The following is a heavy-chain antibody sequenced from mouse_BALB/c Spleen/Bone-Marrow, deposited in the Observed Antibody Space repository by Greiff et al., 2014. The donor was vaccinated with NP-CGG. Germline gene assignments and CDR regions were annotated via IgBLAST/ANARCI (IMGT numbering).Heavy chain of an antibody. Sequence: VLLQQSGTVLARPGASVKMSCKASGYTFTSYWMHWVKQRPGQGLEWIGAIYPGNSDTSYNQKFKGKAKLTAVTSTSTAYMELSSLTNEDSAVYYCTRWNYYGSSYDYWGQGTTLTVSS. J-gene: IGHJ2*01. CDR3: TRWNYYGSSYDY. CDR2: IYPGNSDT. V-gene: IGHV1-5*01. CDR1: GYTFTSYW. D-gene: IGHD1-1*01.